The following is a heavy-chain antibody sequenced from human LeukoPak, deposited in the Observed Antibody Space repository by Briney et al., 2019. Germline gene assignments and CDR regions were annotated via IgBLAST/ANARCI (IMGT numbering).Heavy chain of an antibody. Sequence: GGSLRLSCAASGFTFSSYEMSWIRQAPGKGLEWVSYISSSGSTIYYADSVKGRFTISRDNAKNSLYLQMNSLRAEDTAVYYCARGPEIQLLDYWGQGTLVTVSS. CDR3: ARGPEIQLLDY. D-gene: IGHD5-18*01. J-gene: IGHJ4*02. CDR1: GFTFSSYE. CDR2: ISSSGSTI. V-gene: IGHV3-48*03.